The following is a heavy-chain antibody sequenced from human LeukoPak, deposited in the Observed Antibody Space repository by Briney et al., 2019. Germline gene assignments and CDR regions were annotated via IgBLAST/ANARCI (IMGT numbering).Heavy chain of an antibody. CDR3: AREYCSSTSCYIQAFDI. J-gene: IGHJ3*02. Sequence: ASVKVSCKASGYTFTGYYMHWVRQAPGQGLEWMGWINPNSGGTNYAQKFQGRVTMTRDTSISTAYMELSRLRSDDTAVYYCAREYCSSTSCYIQAFDIWGQGTIVTVSS. V-gene: IGHV1-2*02. CDR2: INPNSGGT. D-gene: IGHD2-2*02. CDR1: GYTFTGYY.